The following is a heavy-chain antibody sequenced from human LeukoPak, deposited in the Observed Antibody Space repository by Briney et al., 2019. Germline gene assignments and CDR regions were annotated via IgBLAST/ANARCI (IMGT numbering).Heavy chain of an antibody. CDR2: ISGSGGST. Sequence: PGGSLRLSCAASGFTFSSYAMSWVRQAPGKGLEWVSAISGSGGSTYYADSVKGRFTISRDNSKNTLYLQMNSLRAEDTAVYYCAKDPYNWNDGYYFDYWAREPWSPSPQ. CDR1: GFTFSSYA. J-gene: IGHJ4*02. V-gene: IGHV3-23*01. CDR3: AKDPYNWNDGYYFDY. D-gene: IGHD1-1*01.